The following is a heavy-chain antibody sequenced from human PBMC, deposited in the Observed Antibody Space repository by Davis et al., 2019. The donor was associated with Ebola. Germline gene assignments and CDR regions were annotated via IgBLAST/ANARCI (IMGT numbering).Heavy chain of an antibody. CDR3: ARDPDRLWFREPLGMDV. D-gene: IGHD3-10*01. J-gene: IGHJ6*02. CDR1: GYTFTSYG. V-gene: IGHV1-69*13. Sequence: AASVKVSCKASGYTFTSYGISWVRQAPGQGLEWMGGIIPIFGTANYAQKFQGRVTITADESTSTAYMELSSLRSEDTAVYYCARDPDRLWFREPLGMDVWGQGTTVTVSS. CDR2: IIPIFGTA.